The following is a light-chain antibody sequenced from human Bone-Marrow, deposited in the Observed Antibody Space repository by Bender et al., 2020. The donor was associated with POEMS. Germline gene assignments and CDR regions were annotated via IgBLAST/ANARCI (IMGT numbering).Light chain of an antibody. CDR1: SLPNLL. CDR3: QAADNRVTSVL. Sequence: SSELIQPPSVSVSPGQTAKITCVGTSLPNLLSFWYQQKPGQAPKLLIYRDTKRASGIPERFSGSTSETETEVTLTISGVRAEDEADYYCQAADNRVTSVLFGGGTKLTVL. CDR2: RDT. J-gene: IGLJ2*01. V-gene: IGLV3-25*03.